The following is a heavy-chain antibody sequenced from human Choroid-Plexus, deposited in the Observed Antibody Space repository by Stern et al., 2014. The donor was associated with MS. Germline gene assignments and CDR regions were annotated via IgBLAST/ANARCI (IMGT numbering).Heavy chain of an antibody. CDR1: GYIFTGYY. D-gene: IGHD3-3*01. V-gene: IGHV1-2*02. J-gene: IGHJ6*02. Sequence: QVQLVQSGAEVKKPGASVKVSCKTSGYIFTGYYIHWVRQAPGQGLEWMAWINPNTGGTKYAQKVQGRVTMSKDTSISTTDVELSSLTSDDTAVYYCARDQRGITIFGVVTDYYYLGMDVWGQGTTVTVSS. CDR3: ARDQRGITIFGVVTDYYYLGMDV. CDR2: INPNTGGT.